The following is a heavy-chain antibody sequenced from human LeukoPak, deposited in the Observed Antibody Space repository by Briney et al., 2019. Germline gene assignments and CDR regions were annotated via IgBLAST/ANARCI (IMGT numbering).Heavy chain of an antibody. CDR3: ARDQVRLGVYYGMDV. J-gene: IGHJ6*02. CDR2: IYSGGST. CDR1: GFTVSSNY. V-gene: IGHV3-53*01. D-gene: IGHD3-16*01. Sequence: PGGSLRLSCAASGFTVSSNYMSWVRQAPGKGLEWVSVIYSGGSTYYADSVKGRFTISRDNSKNTLYLQMNSLRAEDTAVYYCARDQVRLGVYYGMDVWGQGTTVTVSS.